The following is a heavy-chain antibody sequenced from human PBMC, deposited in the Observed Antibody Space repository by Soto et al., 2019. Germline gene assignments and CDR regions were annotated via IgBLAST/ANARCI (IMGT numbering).Heavy chain of an antibody. J-gene: IGHJ6*02. CDR3: AKATIRFLDTYGMDV. Sequence: EVQLLESGGGLAQPGGSLRLSCAASGFTFSSYAMSWVRQGPGKGLEWVSAISGSGASTFYTDSVKGRFTVSRDNSKNTLYLPMNSLRAEDTAVYYCAKATIRFLDTYGMDVLGQGTTVAVSS. CDR1: GFTFSSYA. V-gene: IGHV3-23*01. D-gene: IGHD3-3*01. CDR2: ISGSGAST.